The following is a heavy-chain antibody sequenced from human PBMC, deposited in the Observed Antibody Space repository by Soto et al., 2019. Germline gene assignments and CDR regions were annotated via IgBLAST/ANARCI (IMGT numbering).Heavy chain of an antibody. J-gene: IGHJ4*02. Sequence: QVQMQQSGPGLVRPSQTLSLTCAISGDSVASHIVTWDWIRQSPSRGLEWLGRTYYRSKLYNDSAVSVKSRIIINPDTSKNQFSLHLNSFTPADTAMYYCARLIGNSLFTDCGQGTLVTVSS. CDR3: ARLIGNSLFTD. CDR2: TYYRSKLYN. CDR1: GDSVASHIVT. D-gene: IGHD6-13*01. V-gene: IGHV6-1*01.